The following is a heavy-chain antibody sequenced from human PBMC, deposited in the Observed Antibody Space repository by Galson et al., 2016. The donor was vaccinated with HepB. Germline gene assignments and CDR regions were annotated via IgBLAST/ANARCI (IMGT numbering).Heavy chain of an antibody. CDR2: ISVYNGNT. V-gene: IGHV1-18*01. J-gene: IGHJ4*02. CDR1: GYTFTNYG. D-gene: IGHD6-13*01. CDR3: ARGPTYISGWYGHIDY. Sequence: SVKVSCKASGYTFTNYGISWVRQAPGQGLEWMGWISVYNGNTNYARKFQDRVTLTTDTSTSTVYMELRSLRSDDTAVYYCARGPTYISGWYGHIDYWGQGTLVTVSS.